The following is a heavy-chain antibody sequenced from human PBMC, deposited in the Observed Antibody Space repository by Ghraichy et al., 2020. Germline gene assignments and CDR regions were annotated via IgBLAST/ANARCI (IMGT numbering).Heavy chain of an antibody. CDR1: GFTFSSYS. CDR2: ISSSSSSI. J-gene: IGHJ6*02. V-gene: IGHV3-21*01. D-gene: IGHD1-20*01. Sequence: GGSLRLSCAASGFTFSSYSVTWVRQAPGKGLEWVSSISSSSSSIYYADSLKGRFTISRDNAKNSLYLQMNSLRAEDTAVYYCARNFYGITASYYYYGMDVWCQVTTFTVSS. CDR3: ARNFYGITASYYYYGMDV.